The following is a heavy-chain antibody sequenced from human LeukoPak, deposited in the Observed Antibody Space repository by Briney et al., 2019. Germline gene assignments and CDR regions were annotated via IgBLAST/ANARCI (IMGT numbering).Heavy chain of an antibody. D-gene: IGHD2-2*01. V-gene: IGHV5-51*01. CDR1: GFTVSDYS. CDR2: IYPGDSDT. Sequence: GGSLRLSCAASGFTVSDYSMAWVRQMPGKGLEWMGIIYPGDSDTRYSPSFQGQVTISADKSISTAYLQWSSLKASDTAMYYCARCYCSSTSCPDYFDYWGQGTLVTVSS. J-gene: IGHJ4*02. CDR3: ARCYCSSTSCPDYFDY.